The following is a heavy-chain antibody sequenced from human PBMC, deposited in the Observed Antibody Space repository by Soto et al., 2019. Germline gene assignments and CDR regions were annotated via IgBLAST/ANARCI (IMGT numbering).Heavy chain of an antibody. CDR3: TTDPHLGVVPSDYYSYGMDV. CDR2: IKSKTDGGTT. V-gene: IGHV3-15*01. D-gene: IGHD3-3*01. Sequence: GGSLRLSCAASGFTFSNAWMSWVRQAPGKGLEWVGRIKSKTDGGTTDYAAPVKGRFTISRDDSKNTLYLQMNSLKTEDTAVYYCTTDPHLGVVPSDYYSYGMDVWGQGTTVTVSS. CDR1: GFTFSNAW. J-gene: IGHJ6*02.